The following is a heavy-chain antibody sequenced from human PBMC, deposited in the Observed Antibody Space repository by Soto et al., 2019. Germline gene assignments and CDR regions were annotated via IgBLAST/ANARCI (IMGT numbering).Heavy chain of an antibody. D-gene: IGHD2-2*01. J-gene: IGHJ3*02. V-gene: IGHV1-69*13. CDR3: ARDKPAAPGAFDI. CDR1: GGTFSSYA. Sequence: ASVKVSCKASGGTFSSYAISWVRQAPGQGLEWMGGIIPIFGTANYAQKFQGRVTITADESTSTAYMELSSLRSEDTAVYYCARDKPAAPGAFDIGGKGTRVTVSS. CDR2: IIPIFGTA.